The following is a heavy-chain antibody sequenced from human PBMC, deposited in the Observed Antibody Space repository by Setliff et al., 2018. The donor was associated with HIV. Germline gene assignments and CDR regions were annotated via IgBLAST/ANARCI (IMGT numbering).Heavy chain of an antibody. Sequence: SETLSRTCGVSGYSISSGYYWSWVRQPPEKRLELIGFIHYSGSSDYNPSLKSRVTMSVDTSKNQFSLKVKSVTAADTAVYYCARQKKSSSWSPNDYWGQGTLVTVSS. D-gene: IGHD2-2*01. V-gene: IGHV4-38-2*01. CDR1: GYSISSGYY. J-gene: IGHJ4*02. CDR3: ARQKKSSSWSPNDY. CDR2: IHYSGSS.